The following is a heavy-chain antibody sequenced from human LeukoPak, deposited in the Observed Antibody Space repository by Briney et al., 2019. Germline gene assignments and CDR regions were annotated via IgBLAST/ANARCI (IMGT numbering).Heavy chain of an antibody. D-gene: IGHD1-20*01. V-gene: IGHV4-39*07. Sequence: SETLSLTCTVSGGSISSSSYYWGWIRQPPGKGLEWIGSIYYSGTTYYTPSLKSRVTISVDTSKNQFSLKLSSVTAADTAAYYCARSNNWNDPFRLWGQGTLVTVSS. CDR1: GGSISSSSYY. CDR2: IYYSGTT. J-gene: IGHJ4*02. CDR3: ARSNNWNDPFRL.